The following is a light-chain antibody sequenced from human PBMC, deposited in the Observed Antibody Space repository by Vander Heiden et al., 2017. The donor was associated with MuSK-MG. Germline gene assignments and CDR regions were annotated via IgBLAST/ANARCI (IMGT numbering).Light chain of an antibody. V-gene: IGLV2-11*01. CDR2: DVT. CDR3: CSYASSYTSV. Sequence: QSALTQPRSVSGSPGQSVTISCTGTSSDVGGYNYVSWYQQHPGKAPKRRIYDVTKRPSGVPDRFSGSKSGNTASLTISGLQAEDEADYYCCSYASSYTSVFGGGTKVTVL. CDR1: SSDVGGYNY. J-gene: IGLJ2*01.